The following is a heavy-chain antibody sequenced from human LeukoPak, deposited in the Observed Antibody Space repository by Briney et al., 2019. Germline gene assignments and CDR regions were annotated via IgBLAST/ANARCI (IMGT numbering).Heavy chain of an antibody. J-gene: IGHJ4*02. D-gene: IGHD2-15*01. Sequence: GGSLRLSCAASGFTFSSYAMSWVRQAPGKGLEWVSAISGSGGSTYYADSVKGRFTISRDNSKNTLYLQMNSLRAEDTAVYYCAKGSRLGDPLYCSGGSFYGLFDYWGQGTLVTVSS. CDR1: GFTFSSYA. CDR3: AKGSRLGDPLYCSGGSFYGLFDY. CDR2: ISGSGGST. V-gene: IGHV3-23*01.